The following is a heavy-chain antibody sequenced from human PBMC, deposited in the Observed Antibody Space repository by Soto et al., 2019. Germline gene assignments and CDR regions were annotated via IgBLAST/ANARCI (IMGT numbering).Heavy chain of an antibody. CDR1: GFKFSDYY. CDR3: ARGSSVDFRTKGYFDF. V-gene: IGHV3-11*01. J-gene: IGHJ4*02. CDR2: IDSSGDTS. D-gene: IGHD2-15*01. Sequence: GGSLRLSCAASGFKFSDYYMTWVRQAPGKGLEWISYIDSSGDTSYHAESVKSRFTVSRDNAKNSLHLQMSSLTVDDTAVYYCARGSSVDFRTKGYFDFWGQGTLVTVSS.